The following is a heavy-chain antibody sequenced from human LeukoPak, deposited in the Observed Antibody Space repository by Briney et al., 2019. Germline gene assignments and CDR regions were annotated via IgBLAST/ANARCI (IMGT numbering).Heavy chain of an antibody. CDR1: GFTFSSSW. CDR3: VRDLVWDTGRVDY. Sequence: GGSLRLSCAASGFTFSSSWMTWVRQAPGKGLEWVANINQDGSEKYYVDSVKGRFTISRDNAKNSLFLQMNSLRDEDTATYYCVRDLVWDTGRVDYWGQGTLVTVSS. CDR2: INQDGSEK. J-gene: IGHJ4*02. D-gene: IGHD3/OR15-3a*01. V-gene: IGHV3-7*01.